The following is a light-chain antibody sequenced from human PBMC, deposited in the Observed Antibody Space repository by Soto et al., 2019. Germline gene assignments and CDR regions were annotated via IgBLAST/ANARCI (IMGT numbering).Light chain of an antibody. CDR3: QQYKSYPLS. Sequence: DIQMTQSPSTLSASVGDRVTITCLASQSISSWLAWYQQKPGKAPKLMVYKASSLESGVLSRFSGSGSGTEFTLTISSLQPDDFATYYCQQYKSYPLSFGGGTKVEIK. V-gene: IGKV1-5*03. CDR2: KAS. CDR1: QSISSW. J-gene: IGKJ4*01.